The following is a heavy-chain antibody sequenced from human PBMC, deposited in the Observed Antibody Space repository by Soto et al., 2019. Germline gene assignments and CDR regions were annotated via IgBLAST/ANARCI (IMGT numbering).Heavy chain of an antibody. CDR3: ARDVYVQPPSGWFDP. J-gene: IGHJ5*02. CDR2: INQDGSEK. V-gene: IGHV3-7*01. Sequence: QSGGSLRLSCAASGFTFSSHWMSWVRQAPGKGLEWVANINQDGSEKHYVDSLKGRFTISRDNAKNSLYLQMNSLRGEDTAVYYCARDVYVQPPSGWFDPWGQGTVVTVSS. CDR1: GFTFSSHW. D-gene: IGHD1-26*01.